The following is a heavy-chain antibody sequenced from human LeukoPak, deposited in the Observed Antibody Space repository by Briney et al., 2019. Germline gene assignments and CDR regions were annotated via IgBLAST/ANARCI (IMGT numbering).Heavy chain of an antibody. V-gene: IGHV3-74*01. D-gene: IGHD3-22*01. J-gene: IGHJ4*02. CDR2: INSDGSST. Sequence: PGGSLRLSCAASGFTFSSYWMHWVRQTPGKGLVWVSRINSDGSSTSYADSVKGRFTISRDNAKNTLYLRMNSLRAEDTAVYYCARGPRSGYYYFAYWGQGTLVTVSS. CDR1: GFTFSSYW. CDR3: ARGPRSGYYYFAY.